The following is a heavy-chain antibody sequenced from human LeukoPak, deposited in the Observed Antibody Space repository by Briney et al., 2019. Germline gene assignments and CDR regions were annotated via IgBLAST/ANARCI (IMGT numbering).Heavy chain of an antibody. Sequence: PGGSLRLSCAASGFTFSSYWMSWVRQAPGKGLEWVANIKQDGSEKYYVDSVKGRFTISRDNAKNSLYLQMDSLRAEDTAVYYCARDSSGWYVVYYYYMDVWGKGTTVTISS. CDR2: IKQDGSEK. CDR1: GFTFSSYW. V-gene: IGHV3-7*01. D-gene: IGHD6-19*01. J-gene: IGHJ6*03. CDR3: ARDSSGWYVVYYYYMDV.